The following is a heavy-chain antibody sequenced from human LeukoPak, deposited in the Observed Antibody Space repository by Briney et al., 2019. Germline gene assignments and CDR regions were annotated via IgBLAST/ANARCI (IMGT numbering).Heavy chain of an antibody. CDR1: GYSFTSYW. CDR2: IYPGDSDT. CDR3: ARPKFTVTTGEVDY. Sequence: GESLKISCKGSGYSFTSYWIGWVRQVPGKGLEWMGIIYPGDSDTRYSPPFQGQVTISADKSINTAYLQWSSLKASDTAMYYCARPKFTVTTGEVDYWGQGTLVTVSS. D-gene: IGHD4-17*01. V-gene: IGHV5-51*01. J-gene: IGHJ4*02.